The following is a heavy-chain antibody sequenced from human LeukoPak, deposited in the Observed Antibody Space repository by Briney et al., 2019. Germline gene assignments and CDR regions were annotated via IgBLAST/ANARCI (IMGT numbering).Heavy chain of an antibody. CDR2: IRYDGSNK. Sequence: GGSLRLSCAASGFTFSSYGMHWVRQAPGKGLEWVAFIRYDGSNKYYADSVKGRFTISRDNSKNTLYLQMNSLRGEDTAVYYCAKDGVPAAPCAAFHIWREGRIVTVS. V-gene: IGHV3-30*02. CDR1: GFTFSSYG. CDR3: AKDGVPAAPCAAFHI. D-gene: IGHD2-2*01. J-gene: IGHJ3*02.